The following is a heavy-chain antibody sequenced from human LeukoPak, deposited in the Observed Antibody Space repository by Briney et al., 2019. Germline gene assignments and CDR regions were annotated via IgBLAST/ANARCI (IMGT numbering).Heavy chain of an antibody. Sequence: GGSLRLSCAVSGFTFSNYAMRWVRQTPGKGLEWVSTISGSGVSTYYGDSVYADSVKGRFTISRDDSKNTLHLQMNSLRAEDTAIYYCAKDPVVFHGGSGWHYFDYWGQGTLVTVSS. V-gene: IGHV3-23*01. CDR3: AKDPVVFHGGSGWHYFDY. J-gene: IGHJ4*02. CDR2: ISGSGVST. CDR1: GFTFSNYA. D-gene: IGHD6-19*01.